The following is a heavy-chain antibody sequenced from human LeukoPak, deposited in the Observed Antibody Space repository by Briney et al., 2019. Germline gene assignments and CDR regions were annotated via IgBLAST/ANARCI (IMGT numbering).Heavy chain of an antibody. CDR3: SRATTAYNFDY. CDR2: IYPGDSDT. D-gene: IGHD1-14*01. Sequence: GESLKISCKGSGYSFTTYWIGWVRQMPGKGLERMGIIYPGDSDTKYSPSFQGQVTISADKSITTAYLQWSSLKASDTAIYYCSRATTAYNFDYWAQGTLVTVSS. CDR1: GYSFTTYW. V-gene: IGHV5-51*01. J-gene: IGHJ4*02.